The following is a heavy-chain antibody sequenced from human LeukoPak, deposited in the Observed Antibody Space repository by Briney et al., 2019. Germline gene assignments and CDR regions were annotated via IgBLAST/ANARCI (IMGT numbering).Heavy chain of an antibody. CDR2: IYYSGST. CDR3: ARVPAAIGEYYFDY. Sequence: SETLSLTCTVSGGSIGSYYWSWIRQPPGKGLEWIGYIYYSGSTNYNPSLKSRVTISVDTSKNQFSLKLSSVTAADTAVYYCARVPAAIGEYYFDYWGQGTLVTVSS. J-gene: IGHJ4*02. CDR1: GGSIGSYY. V-gene: IGHV4-59*01. D-gene: IGHD2-2*01.